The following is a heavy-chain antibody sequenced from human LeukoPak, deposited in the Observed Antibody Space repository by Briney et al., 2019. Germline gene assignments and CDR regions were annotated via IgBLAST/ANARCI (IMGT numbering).Heavy chain of an antibody. CDR2: IRFDGNNK. D-gene: IGHD4-23*01. CDR1: GFTFSSFG. V-gene: IGHV3-30*02. J-gene: IGHJ4*02. CDR3: AKSLATVVTPSDY. Sequence: GGSLRLSCAASGFTFSSFGMHWVRQAPGKGLEWVAFIRFDGNNKYYADSVRGRFTISRDNSKNTLFLQMNSLRADDTAVYYCAKSLATVVTPSDYWGQGTLVTVSS.